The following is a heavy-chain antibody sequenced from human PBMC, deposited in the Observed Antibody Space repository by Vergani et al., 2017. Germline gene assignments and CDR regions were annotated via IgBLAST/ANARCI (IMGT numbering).Heavy chain of an antibody. J-gene: IGHJ2*01. CDR1: GYTFTSYG. V-gene: IGHV1-18*04. CDR3: ARDLATPGYSYSFDL. D-gene: IGHD5-18*01. CDR2: ISAYNGNT. Sequence: QVQLVQSGAEVKKPGASVKVSCKASGYTFTSYGISWVRQAPGQGLEWMGWISAYNGNTNYAQKLQGRVTMTTDTSTSTAYMELSSLRSEDTAVYYCARDLATPGYSYSFDLWGRGTLVTVSS.